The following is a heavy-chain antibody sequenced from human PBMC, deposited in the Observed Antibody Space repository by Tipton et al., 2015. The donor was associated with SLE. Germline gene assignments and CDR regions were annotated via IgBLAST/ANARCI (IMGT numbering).Heavy chain of an antibody. D-gene: IGHD6-13*01. CDR2: INPSGGST. J-gene: IGHJ4*02. CDR3: AREEGGYMGIAEGDY. V-gene: IGHV1-46*01. CDR1: GYTFTSYY. Sequence: QVQLVQSGAEVKKPGASVKVSCKASGYTFTSYYMHWVRQAPGQGLEWMGIINPSGGSTSYAQKFQGRVTMTRDTSTSTVYTELSSLRSEDTAVYYCAREEGGYMGIAEGDYWGQGTLVTVSS.